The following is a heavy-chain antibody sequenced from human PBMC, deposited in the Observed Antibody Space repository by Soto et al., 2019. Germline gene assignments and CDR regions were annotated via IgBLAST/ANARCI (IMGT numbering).Heavy chain of an antibody. V-gene: IGHV3-30*18. Sequence: QVQLVESGGGVVQPGRSLRLACAASGFTLSSYGMHWVRQAPGKGLEWVAVISYDGSNKYYADSVKGRFTISRDNSKNTLYLQMNSLRAEDTAVYYCAKDGGGGQHIAAAGTYVWYYFDYWVQGTLVTVSS. CDR1: GFTLSSYG. CDR3: AKDGGGGQHIAAAGTYVWYYFDY. CDR2: ISYDGSNK. J-gene: IGHJ4*02. D-gene: IGHD6-13*01.